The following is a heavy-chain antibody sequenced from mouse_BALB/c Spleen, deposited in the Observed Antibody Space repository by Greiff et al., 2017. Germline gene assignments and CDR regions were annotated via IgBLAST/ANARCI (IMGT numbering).Heavy chain of an antibody. CDR2: ISYSGST. Sequence: EVKLMESGPGLVKPSQSLSLTCTVTGYSITSDYAWNWIRQLPGNKLEWMGYISYSGSTSYNPSLKSRISITRDTSKNQFFLQLNSVTTEDTATYYCARGGGLRPYFDYRGQGTTLTVSS. J-gene: IGHJ2*01. CDR1: GYSITSDYA. CDR3: ARGGGLRPYFDY. D-gene: IGHD2-2*01. V-gene: IGHV3-2*02.